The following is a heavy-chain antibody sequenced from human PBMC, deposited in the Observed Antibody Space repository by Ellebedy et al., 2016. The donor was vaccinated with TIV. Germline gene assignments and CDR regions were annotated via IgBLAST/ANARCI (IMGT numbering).Heavy chain of an antibody. CDR2: INNDGSSA. V-gene: IGHV3-74*01. CDR1: GFTFSSYW. CDR3: VRGDWGSGY. J-gene: IGHJ4*02. Sequence: GGSLRLSCAASGFTFSSYWMHWVRQAPGKGLVWVSRINNDGSSASHADPVKGRFTISRDNAKNTLYLQMNSLRGEDTAVYYCVRGDWGSGYWGQGILVTVSS. D-gene: IGHD2-21*02.